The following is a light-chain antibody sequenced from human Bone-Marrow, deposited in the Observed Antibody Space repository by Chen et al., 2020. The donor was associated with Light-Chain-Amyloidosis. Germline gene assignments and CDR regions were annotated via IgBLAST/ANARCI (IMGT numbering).Light chain of an antibody. CDR1: QGIRSD. Sequence: AIQMTQSPSSLSASVGDRVTITCRASQGIRSDLGWYQQQPGKAPKLLIYAASSLQSWVPSRCSGSGSGTDFTLTIVRLQPEDFATYYCLQHFSHPLTFGGGTKVEIK. V-gene: IGKV1-6*01. CDR3: LQHFSHPLT. CDR2: AAS. J-gene: IGKJ4*01.